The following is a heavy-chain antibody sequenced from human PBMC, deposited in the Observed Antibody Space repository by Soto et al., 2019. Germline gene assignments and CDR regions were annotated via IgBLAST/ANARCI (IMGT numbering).Heavy chain of an antibody. Sequence: ASVKVSCKASGYTFTGYYMHWVRQAPGQGLEWMGWINPNSGGTNYAQKFQGRVTMTRDTSISTAYMELSRLRSDDTAVYYCARDRYHIVVVTRIHHDAFDIWGQGTIVTVSS. J-gene: IGHJ3*02. CDR1: GYTFTGYY. V-gene: IGHV1-2*02. CDR3: ARDRYHIVVVTRIHHDAFDI. D-gene: IGHD2-21*02. CDR2: INPNSGGT.